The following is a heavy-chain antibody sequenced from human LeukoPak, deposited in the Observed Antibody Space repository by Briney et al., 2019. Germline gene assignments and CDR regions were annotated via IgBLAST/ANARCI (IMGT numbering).Heavy chain of an antibody. J-gene: IGHJ3*02. CDR3: AKDSLPTIRLKADGAIDI. CDR2: LSGSGGST. V-gene: IGHV3-23*01. Sequence: GALRLSCAASVFTFIRYVMSVGRDALGKGLEWVSALSGSGGSTYYADSVKGRFTISRDNSKNTLYLQMNSLRAEDTAVYYCAKDSLPTIRLKADGAIDIWGQGTMVTVSS. D-gene: IGHD3-10*01. CDR1: VFTFIRYV.